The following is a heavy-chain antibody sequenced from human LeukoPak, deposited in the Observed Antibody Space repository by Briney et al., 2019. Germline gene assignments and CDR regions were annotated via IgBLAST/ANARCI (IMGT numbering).Heavy chain of an antibody. J-gene: IGHJ4*02. CDR1: GYTFTSYY. D-gene: IGHD3-22*01. CDR2: INPSGGST. Sequence: ASVTVSCKASGYTFTSYYMHWVRQAPGQGLEWMGIINPSGGSTSYAQKFQGRVTMTRDTSTSTVYMELSSLRSEDTAVYYCARDNHYYDSSGYYGLWGQGTLVTVSS. V-gene: IGHV1-46*01. CDR3: ARDNHYYDSSGYYGL.